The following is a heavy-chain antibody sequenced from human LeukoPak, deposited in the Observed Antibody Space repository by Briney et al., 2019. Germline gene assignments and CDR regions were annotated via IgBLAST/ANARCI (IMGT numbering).Heavy chain of an antibody. CDR3: AKVPPDSSGWYGDY. CDR1: GFTFSSYA. Sequence: GGSLRLSCAASGFTFSSYAMHWVRQAPGKGLEYVSAISSNGGSTYYANSVKGRFTISRDNSKNTLYLQMGSLRAEDMAVYYCAKVPPDSSGWYGDYWGQGTLVTVSS. CDR2: ISSNGGST. J-gene: IGHJ4*02. V-gene: IGHV3-64*01. D-gene: IGHD6-19*01.